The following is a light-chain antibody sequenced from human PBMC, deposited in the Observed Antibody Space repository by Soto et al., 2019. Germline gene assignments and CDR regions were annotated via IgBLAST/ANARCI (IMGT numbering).Light chain of an antibody. CDR3: QHYGGPPIT. Sequence: EIVLTQSPGTLSLSPGERATLSCRASQSVSTNLAWYQHKPGQAPRLLISGASSRATGIPDRFSGSGSGTDFTLTISRLEPEDFVLYYCQHYGGPPITFGQGTRLEI. CDR2: GAS. V-gene: IGKV3-20*01. J-gene: IGKJ5*01. CDR1: QSVSTN.